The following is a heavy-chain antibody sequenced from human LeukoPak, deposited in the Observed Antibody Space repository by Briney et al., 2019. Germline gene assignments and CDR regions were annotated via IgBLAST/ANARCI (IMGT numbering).Heavy chain of an antibody. CDR3: ARGWELGDF. J-gene: IGHJ4*02. Sequence: GGSLRLSCAASGLTFSSYGMHWVRQAPGKGLEWVASISYDGSNKYYADSVKGRFTISTDNSKNTLYLQMNSLRAEDTAVYYCARGWELGDFWGQGTLVTVSS. D-gene: IGHD1-26*01. CDR1: GLTFSSYG. CDR2: ISYDGSNK. V-gene: IGHV3-30*03.